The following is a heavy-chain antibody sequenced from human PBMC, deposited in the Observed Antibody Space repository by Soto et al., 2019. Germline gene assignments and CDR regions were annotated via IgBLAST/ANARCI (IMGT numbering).Heavy chain of an antibody. D-gene: IGHD3-22*01. J-gene: IGHJ4*02. Sequence: GVSLRLSCVASGFSVSSNYMGWVRQAPGKGPEWVSGIYSGDATFYADSVKGRFTISKDNSMNTLYLQMDSLRVEDTAVYYCASPTSSGFIYGWGQGTLVTVAS. CDR2: IYSGDAT. CDR3: ASPTSSGFIYG. CDR1: GFSVSSNY. V-gene: IGHV3-53*01.